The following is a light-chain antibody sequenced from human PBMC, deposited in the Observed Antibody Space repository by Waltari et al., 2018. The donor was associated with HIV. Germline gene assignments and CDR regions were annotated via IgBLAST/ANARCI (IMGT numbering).Light chain of an antibody. V-gene: IGLV3-1*01. CDR1: NLGDKF. CDR3: QAWDNKTGV. J-gene: IGLJ1*01. CDR2: QDT. Sequence: SYDLIQPPSVSVSPGPTARITCSGDNLGDKFASWYQQRAGQSPVLVIYQDTKRPSGIPERFSGSNSGNTATLTINGTQPMDEADYYCQAWDNKTGVFGPGTKVTVV.